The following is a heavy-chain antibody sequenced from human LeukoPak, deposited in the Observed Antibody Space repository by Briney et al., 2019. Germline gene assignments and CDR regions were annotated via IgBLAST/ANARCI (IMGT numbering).Heavy chain of an antibody. Sequence: SETLSLTCAVYGGSFSGYYWSWIRQPPGKGLEWIGEINHSGSTNYNPSLKSRVTISVATSKNQLSVKLNSVTAADTAVYYCAREVGPSYFDYWGQGTLVTVSS. CDR2: INHSGST. CDR1: GGSFSGYY. CDR3: AREVGPSYFDY. J-gene: IGHJ4*02. D-gene: IGHD3-10*01. V-gene: IGHV4-34*01.